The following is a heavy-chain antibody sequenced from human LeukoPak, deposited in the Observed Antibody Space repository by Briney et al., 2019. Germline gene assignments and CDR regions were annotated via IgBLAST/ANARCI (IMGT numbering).Heavy chain of an antibody. CDR2: ISSKSKSI. D-gene: IGHD2/OR15-2a*01. Sequence: GGSLRLSCAASGFTFSEYSMNWVRQAPGKGLEWVSYISSKSKSIYYADSVKGRFTISRDNGKNSLSLQMNSLTAEDTAMYYYARDGSPTFYYYYMDVWGKGTTVTVSS. V-gene: IGHV3-48*01. CDR3: ARDGSPTFYYYYMDV. CDR1: GFTFSEYS. J-gene: IGHJ6*03.